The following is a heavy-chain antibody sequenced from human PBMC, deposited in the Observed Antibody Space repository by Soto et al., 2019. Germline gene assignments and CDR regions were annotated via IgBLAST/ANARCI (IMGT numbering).Heavy chain of an antibody. Sequence: EVQLLESGGGLVPPGGSLRLSCAASGFTFTSYAMSWVRQAPGKGLEWVSLISGSGGSTYYADSVEGRFTISRDDSKNAVYLQMDSLRAEDTAVYYCAKQRGYSSGWYGAFDIWGQGTMVTVSS. D-gene: IGHD6-19*01. V-gene: IGHV3-23*01. CDR3: AKQRGYSSGWYGAFDI. CDR2: ISGSGGST. CDR1: GFTFTSYA. J-gene: IGHJ3*02.